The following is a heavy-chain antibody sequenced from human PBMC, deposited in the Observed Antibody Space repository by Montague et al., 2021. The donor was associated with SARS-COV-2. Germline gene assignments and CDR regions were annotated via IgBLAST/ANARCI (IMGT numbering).Heavy chain of an antibody. D-gene: IGHD3-22*01. CDR2: IYYSGST. V-gene: IGHV4-39*01. Sequence: SETLSLTCTVSGGSISSSSYYWGWIRQPPGKGLEWIGSIYYSGSTHYNPSLKSRATISVDTSKNQFSLKLSSVTAADTAVYYCARFPTSYYYDSKAAPATPDAFDIWGQGTMVTVSS. CDR3: ARFPTSYYYDSKAAPATPDAFDI. J-gene: IGHJ3*02. CDR1: GGSISSSSYY.